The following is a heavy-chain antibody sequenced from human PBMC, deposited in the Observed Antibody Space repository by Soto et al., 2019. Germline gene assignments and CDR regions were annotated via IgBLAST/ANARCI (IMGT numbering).Heavy chain of an antibody. J-gene: IGHJ4*02. CDR2: INHSGST. CDR1: GGSFSGYY. CDR3: ARGVAPTYYYDSSGYYHFDY. D-gene: IGHD3-22*01. Sequence: QVQLQQWGAGLLKPSETLSLTCAVYGGSFSGYYWSWIRQPPGKGLEWIGEINHSGSTNYNPSLKSRVTRSVDTSKNQFSLKLSSVTAADTAVYYCARGVAPTYYYDSSGYYHFDYWGQGTLVTVSS. V-gene: IGHV4-34*01.